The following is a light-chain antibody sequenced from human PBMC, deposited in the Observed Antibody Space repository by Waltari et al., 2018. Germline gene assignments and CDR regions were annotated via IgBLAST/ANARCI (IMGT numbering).Light chain of an antibody. V-gene: IGKV1-33*01. Sequence: DIQMTQSPSSLSASVGDRVTITCQASQDISNFLNWYQQKPGKAPKLLIYAAANSETGVPSRFSGSAYGTDFTFTISSLQPEDIATYYCQQYANFPLTIGGGTKLEI. CDR1: QDISNF. CDR3: QQYANFPLT. J-gene: IGKJ4*01. CDR2: AAA.